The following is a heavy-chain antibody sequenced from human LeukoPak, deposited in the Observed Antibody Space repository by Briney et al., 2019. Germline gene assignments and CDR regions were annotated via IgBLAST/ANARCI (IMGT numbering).Heavy chain of an antibody. Sequence: GGTLRLSCAASGFTFRSYGMSWVRHAPGKGLEWVSSISSTSSYIYYADSVKGRFTISRDNAKNSLYLHMNSLRAEDTAVYYCARPGSYAHDAFDIWGEGTILSVSS. D-gene: IGHD2-15*01. J-gene: IGHJ3*02. CDR1: GFTFRSYG. CDR2: ISSTSSYI. V-gene: IGHV3-21*01. CDR3: ARPGSYAHDAFDI.